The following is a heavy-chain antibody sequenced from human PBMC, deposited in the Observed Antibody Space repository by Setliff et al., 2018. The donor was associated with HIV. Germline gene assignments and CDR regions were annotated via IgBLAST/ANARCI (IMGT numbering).Heavy chain of an antibody. V-gene: IGHV4-39*01. D-gene: IGHD3-10*01. CDR1: GGSISSSSYY. CDR3: ARLNSYGSGSYWKWGWVYFDY. J-gene: IGHJ4*02. CDR2: IYYSGST. Sequence: LSLTCTVSGGSISSSSYYWGWIRQPPGKGLEWIGSIYYSGSTHYNPSLKSRVTISVDTSKNQFSLKLSSVTAADTAVYYCARLNSYGSGSYWKWGWVYFDYWGQGTLVTVSS.